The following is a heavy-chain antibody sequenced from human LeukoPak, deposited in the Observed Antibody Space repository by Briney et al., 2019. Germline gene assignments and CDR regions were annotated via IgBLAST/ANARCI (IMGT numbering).Heavy chain of an antibody. V-gene: IGHV1-8*01. CDR3: TRGTRSGSYFRSGLWLRFDY. CDR2: MNPNSGNT. J-gene: IGHJ4*02. CDR1: GYTFTSYD. D-gene: IGHD1-26*01. Sequence: GAAVKVSCKASGYTFTSYDINWVRQATVQGLEWMGWMNPNSGNTGYAQKFQGRVTMTRNTSISTAYMELSSLRSEDTAVYYCTRGTRSGSYFRSGLWLRFDYWGQGTLVTVSS.